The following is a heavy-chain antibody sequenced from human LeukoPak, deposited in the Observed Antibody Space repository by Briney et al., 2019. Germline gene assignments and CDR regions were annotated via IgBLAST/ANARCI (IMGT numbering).Heavy chain of an antibody. D-gene: IGHD7-27*01. V-gene: IGHV3-23*01. CDR1: GFTFANSD. Sequence: GGSLRLSCVGSGFTFANSDMNWVRQPPGRGLGWVSVISGSGHTISYADSVKGRFTISRDNFKNTLYLQMNSLRAEDTALYYCTRDFNWGDAGWGQGTLVTVSS. J-gene: IGHJ4*02. CDR3: TRDFNWGDAG. CDR2: ISGSGHTI.